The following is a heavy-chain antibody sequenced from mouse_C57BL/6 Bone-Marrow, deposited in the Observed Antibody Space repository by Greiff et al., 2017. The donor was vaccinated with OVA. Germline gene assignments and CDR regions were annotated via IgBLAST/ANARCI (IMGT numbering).Heavy chain of an antibody. J-gene: IGHJ3*01. CDR3: ASGDGTRFAY. V-gene: IGHV2-6*01. CDR2: IWGVGST. D-gene: IGHD3-3*01. Sequence: VMLVESGPGLVAPSQSLSITCTVSGFSLTSYGVDWVRQSPGKGLEWLGVIWGVGSTNYNSALKSRLSISKDNSKSQVFLKMNSLQTDDTAMYYCASGDGTRFAYWGQGTLVTVSA. CDR1: GFSLTSYG.